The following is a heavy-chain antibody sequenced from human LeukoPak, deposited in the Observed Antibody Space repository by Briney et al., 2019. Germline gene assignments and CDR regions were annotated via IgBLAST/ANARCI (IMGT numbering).Heavy chain of an antibody. Sequence: GGSLRLSCAASGVTSNYMSWVRQAPGKGLEWVSVIYNGGTTYYADSVKGRFTISRDNSKSTLFLYLQMNSLRTDGTAVYYCAGGREVARSFDYWGQGTLVTVSS. CDR2: IYNGGTT. CDR3: AGGREVARSFDY. CDR1: GVTSNY. V-gene: IGHV3-66*02. D-gene: IGHD1-26*01. J-gene: IGHJ4*02.